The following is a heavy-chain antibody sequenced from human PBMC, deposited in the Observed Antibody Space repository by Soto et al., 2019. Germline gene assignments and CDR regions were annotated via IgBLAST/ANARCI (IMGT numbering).Heavy chain of an antibody. CDR1: GDSFSTYV. V-gene: IGHV3-23*01. Sequence: EVQLIESGGDSVQPGGSLRLSCVVSGDSFSTYVMNWVRQAPGKGLEWVSGVTGSGVSTWYADSVKGRFTISRDNSKNTLFLHMNSLRADDTGVYYCVKSQSGSYFAAFDIWGQGTMVTVSS. CDR2: VTGSGVST. CDR3: VKSQSGSYFAAFDI. D-gene: IGHD1-26*01. J-gene: IGHJ3*02.